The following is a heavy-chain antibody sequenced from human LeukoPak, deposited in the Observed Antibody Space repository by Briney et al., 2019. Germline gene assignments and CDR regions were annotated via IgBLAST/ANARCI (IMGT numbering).Heavy chain of an antibody. CDR2: ISGNSGAT. CDR3: SKAGDTNYYRHGDY. J-gene: IGHJ4*02. D-gene: IGHD4-11*01. V-gene: IGHV3-23*01. Sequence: GGTLRLSCATSGFTFSSYPMSWVRQAPGRGREGVSVISGNSGATYYADSVKGRFTISRDNAKNTVYLQMNNLRGEDTALYYCSKAGDTNYYRHGDYWGQGTLVTVSS. CDR1: GFTFSSYP.